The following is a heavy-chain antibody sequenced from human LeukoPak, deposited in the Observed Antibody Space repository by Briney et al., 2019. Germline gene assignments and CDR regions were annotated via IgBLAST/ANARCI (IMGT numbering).Heavy chain of an antibody. J-gene: IGHJ4*02. D-gene: IGHD2-2*01. CDR2: ISGSGGTT. Sequence: GGSLGLSCAASGFTFSSYAMSWVRQAPGKGLEWASAISGSGGTTYYADSVRGRFTISRDNSKNTLYLQMNSLRAEDTAVYYCAKDYYLYCSSTSCYFDYWGQGTLVTVSS. CDR1: GFTFSSYA. V-gene: IGHV3-23*01. CDR3: AKDYYLYCSSTSCYFDY.